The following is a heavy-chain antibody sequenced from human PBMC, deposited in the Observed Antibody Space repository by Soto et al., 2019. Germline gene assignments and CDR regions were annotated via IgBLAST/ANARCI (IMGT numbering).Heavy chain of an antibody. CDR1: GYTFTSYY. CDR2: INPSGGST. J-gene: IGHJ4*02. Sequence: ASVKVSCKASGYTFTSYYMHWVRQAPGQGLEWMGIINPSGGSTSYAQKFQGRVTISKDTSKNQVVLTMTNMDPVDTATYYCARIRPLYDSSGYYGTFDYWGQGTLVTVSS. CDR3: ARIRPLYDSSGYYGTFDY. D-gene: IGHD3-22*01. V-gene: IGHV1-46*01.